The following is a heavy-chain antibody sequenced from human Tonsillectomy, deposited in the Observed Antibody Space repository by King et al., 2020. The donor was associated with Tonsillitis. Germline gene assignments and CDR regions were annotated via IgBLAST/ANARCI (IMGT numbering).Heavy chain of an antibody. CDR2: SNLNSGGT. CDR3: ARDNRWNDVGGWFDP. CDR1: GFIFTGHY. V-gene: IGHV1-2*02. J-gene: IGHJ5*02. Sequence: VQLVESGAEVKKPGASVKVSCKASGFIFTGHYMHWLRQAPGQGLEWMGWSNLNSGGTDYAQRFQGRVTMTRDTAITTAYMELSGLGSDDTAVYYCARDNRWNDVGGWFDPWGQGTLVTVSS. D-gene: IGHD1-1*01.